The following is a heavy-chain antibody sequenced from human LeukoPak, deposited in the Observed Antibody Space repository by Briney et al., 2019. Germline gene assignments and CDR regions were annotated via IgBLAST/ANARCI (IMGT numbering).Heavy chain of an antibody. J-gene: IGHJ3*01. CDR2: IKQDGSEK. CDR1: GFTFSSYL. CDR3: ASPGTHYPHDAFHF. V-gene: IGHV3-7*01. Sequence: GGSLRLSCAASGFTFSSYLMNWVRQAPGKGLEWVANIKQDGSEKYYVDSVKGRFTISRDNAKNSLYLQMNSMRAEDTAVYYCASPGTHYPHDAFHFWGQGTMVTVSS. D-gene: IGHD3-10*01.